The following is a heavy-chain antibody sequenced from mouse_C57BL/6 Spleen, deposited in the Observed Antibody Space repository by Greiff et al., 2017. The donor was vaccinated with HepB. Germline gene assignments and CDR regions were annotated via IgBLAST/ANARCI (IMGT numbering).Heavy chain of an antibody. J-gene: IGHJ2*01. CDR3: ARDAGTGQHFDY. V-gene: IGHV1-80*01. CDR1: GYAFSSYW. D-gene: IGHD3-3*01. Sequence: VQLQQSGAELVKPGASVKISCKASGYAFSSYWMNWVKQRPGKGLEWIGQIYPGDGDTNYNGKFKGKATLTADKSSSTAYMQLSSLTSEDSAVYFCARDAGTGQHFDYWGQGTTLTVSS. CDR2: IYPGDGDT.